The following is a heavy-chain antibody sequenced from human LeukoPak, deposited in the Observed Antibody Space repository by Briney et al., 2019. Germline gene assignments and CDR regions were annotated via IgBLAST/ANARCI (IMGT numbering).Heavy chain of an antibody. D-gene: IGHD3-3*01. J-gene: IGHJ4*02. CDR1: GYTFTSYD. CDR3: ARDPQKGHITNFGVVIRTREYYFDY. CDR2: IIAYNGNT. Sequence: GASVKVSCKASGYTFTSYDISWVRQAPGQGLEWMGWIIAYNGNTNYAQKIQGRVTMTTDTSTSTAYMELRSLRSDDTAVYYCARDPQKGHITNFGVVIRTREYYFDYWGQGTLVTASS. V-gene: IGHV1-18*01.